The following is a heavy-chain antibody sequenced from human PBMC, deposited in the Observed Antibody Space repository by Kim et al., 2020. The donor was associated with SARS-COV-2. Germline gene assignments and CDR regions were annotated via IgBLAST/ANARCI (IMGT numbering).Heavy chain of an antibody. D-gene: IGHD6-19*01. J-gene: IGHJ5*02. Sequence: SETLSLSCSVSGGSIRSSSYYWAWIRQPPGKGLEWIGSIFYSGTTSYNPSVKSRVTIFVDTSKNQFSLTLNSVTAADTAVYFCARRYLVTGRLVSDSWAVDGSDWFDPWGQGTVVTVSS. CDR1: GGSIRSSSYY. CDR3: ARRYLVTGRLVSDSWAVDGSDWFDP. CDR2: IFYSGTT. V-gene: IGHV4-39*01.